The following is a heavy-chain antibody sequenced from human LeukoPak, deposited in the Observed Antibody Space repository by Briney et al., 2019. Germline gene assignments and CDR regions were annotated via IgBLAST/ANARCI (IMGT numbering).Heavy chain of an antibody. CDR3: ARDLYYCSGGSCYSDYFDY. D-gene: IGHD2-15*01. CDR1: RFTFSNYG. Sequence: GGSLRLSCAASRFTFSNYGVNWVRQAPGKGLEWVSYINSRSSTIYYADSVRGRFTISRDNVKNSVYLQMNSLRAEDTAVYYCARDLYYCSGGSCYSDYFDYWGQGTLVTVSS. J-gene: IGHJ4*02. CDR2: INSRSSTI. V-gene: IGHV3-48*04.